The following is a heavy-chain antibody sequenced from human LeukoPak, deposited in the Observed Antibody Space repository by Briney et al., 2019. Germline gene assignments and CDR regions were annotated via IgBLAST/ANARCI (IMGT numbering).Heavy chain of an antibody. CDR2: ISYDGSNK. D-gene: IGHD3-22*01. CDR3: ARDIADYYDSSGYRAGDY. V-gene: IGHV3-30*03. CDR1: GFTFSSYG. J-gene: IGHJ4*02. Sequence: GGSLRLSCAASGFTFSSYGMSWVRQAPGKGLEWVAVISYDGSNKYYADSVKGRFTISRDNSKNTLYLQMNSLRAEDTAVYYCARDIADYYDSSGYRAGDYWGQGTLVTVSS.